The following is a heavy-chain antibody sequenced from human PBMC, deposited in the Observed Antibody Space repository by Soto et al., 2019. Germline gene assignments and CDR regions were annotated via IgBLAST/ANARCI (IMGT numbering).Heavy chain of an antibody. Sequence: ASVKVSCKASGYTFTSYCISWVRQAPGQRLEWMGWISAYNGNTNYAQKLQGRVTMTTDTSTSTAYMELRSLRSDDTAVYYCARVGMEYSSSPSGWFDPWGQGTLVTVSS. CDR2: ISAYNGNT. CDR1: GYTFTSYC. J-gene: IGHJ5*02. V-gene: IGHV1-18*01. D-gene: IGHD6-6*01. CDR3: ARVGMEYSSSPSGWFDP.